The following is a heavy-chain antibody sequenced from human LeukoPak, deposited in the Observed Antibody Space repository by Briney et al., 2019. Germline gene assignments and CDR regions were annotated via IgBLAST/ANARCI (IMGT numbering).Heavy chain of an antibody. J-gene: IGHJ4*02. V-gene: IGHV4-38-2*01. CDR2: IYDSGST. Sequence: SETLSLTCAVSGYSISSGYYWGWIRQPPGQGLEWIGSIYDSGSTYYNPSLKSRVTISVDTSKNQFSLKLSSVTAADTAVYYCARGGYSSGWYTKNVWGQGTLVTVSS. CDR3: ARGGYSSGWYTKNV. D-gene: IGHD6-19*01. CDR1: GYSISSGYY.